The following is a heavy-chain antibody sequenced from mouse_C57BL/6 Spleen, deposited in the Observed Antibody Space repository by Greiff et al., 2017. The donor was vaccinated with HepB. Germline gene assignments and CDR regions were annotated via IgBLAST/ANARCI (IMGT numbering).Heavy chain of an antibody. CDR2: IDPSDSYT. D-gene: IGHD1-1*01. Sequence: QVQLQQPGAELVMPGASVKLSCKASGYTFTSYWMHWVKQRPGQGLEWIGEIDPSDSYTNYNQKFKSKSTLTVDKSSSTAYMQLSSLTSEDSAVYYCAKKSPYYDGSSYDVWGTGTTVTVSS. CDR1: GYTFTSYW. V-gene: IGHV1-69*01. J-gene: IGHJ1*03. CDR3: AKKSPYYDGSSYDV.